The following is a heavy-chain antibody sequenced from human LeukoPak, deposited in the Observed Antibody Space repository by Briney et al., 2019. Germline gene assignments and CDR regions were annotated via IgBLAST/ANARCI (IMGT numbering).Heavy chain of an antibody. V-gene: IGHV3-23*01. CDR3: AKGPNYYDSSGYNPFDP. CDR2: ISGSGGST. D-gene: IGHD3-22*01. CDR1: GFTFSSYA. Sequence: PGGSLGLSCAASGFTFSSYAMSWVRQAPGKGLEWVSAISGSGGSTYYADSVKGRFTISRDNSKNTLYLQMNSLRAEDTAVYYCAKGPNYYDSSGYNPFDPWGQGTLVTVSS. J-gene: IGHJ5*02.